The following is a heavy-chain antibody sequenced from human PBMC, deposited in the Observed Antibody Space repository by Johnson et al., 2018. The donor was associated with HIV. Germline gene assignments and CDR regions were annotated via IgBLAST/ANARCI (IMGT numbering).Heavy chain of an antibody. CDR2: ISYDGRNK. V-gene: IGHV3-30*04. J-gene: IGHJ3*02. D-gene: IGHD3-10*01. CDR3: ARVRARGVKHAFDI. CDR1: GFTFSSYA. Sequence: QVQLVESGGGVVQPGRSLRLSCAASGFTFSSYAMHWVRQAPGKGLEWVAVISYDGRNKSYADYVQGRFTISRDNSKNSLYLQMNSLRAEDTALYYCARVRARGVKHAFDIWGQGTMVTVSS.